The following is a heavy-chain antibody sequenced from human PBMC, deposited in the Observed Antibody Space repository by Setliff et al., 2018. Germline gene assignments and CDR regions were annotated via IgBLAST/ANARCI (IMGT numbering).Heavy chain of an antibody. CDR3: ARSPRPSLMFNWNDETYFDY. CDR2: ISPSGST. D-gene: IGHD1-20*01. J-gene: IGHJ4*01. CDR1: GASITSGGFY. V-gene: IGHV4-61*10. Sequence: PSETLSLTCSVSGASITSGGFYWTWIRQPAGKGLEWIGHISPSGSTTYNPSVKSRVTISLDTSKNHFSLRDEDTAVYYCARSPRPSLMFNWNDETYFDYWGHGTLVTVSS.